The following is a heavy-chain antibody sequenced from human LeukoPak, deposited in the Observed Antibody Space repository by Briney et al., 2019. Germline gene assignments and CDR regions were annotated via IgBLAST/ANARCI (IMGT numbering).Heavy chain of an antibody. J-gene: IGHJ4*02. CDR3: AKVAPEWELPTISACFDY. Sequence: GGSLRPSCAASGFTFSSYAMSWVRQAPGKGLEWVSAISGSGGSTYYADSVKGRFTISRDNSKNTLYLQMNSLRAEDTAVYYCAKVAPEWELPTISACFDYWGQGTLVTVSS. CDR1: GFTFSSYA. V-gene: IGHV3-23*01. D-gene: IGHD1-26*01. CDR2: ISGSGGST.